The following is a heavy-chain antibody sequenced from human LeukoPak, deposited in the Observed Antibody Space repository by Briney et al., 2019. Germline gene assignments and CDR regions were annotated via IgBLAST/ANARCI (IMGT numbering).Heavy chain of an antibody. V-gene: IGHV4-34*01. CDR1: GGYFSGYY. J-gene: IGHJ4*02. CDR3: ARGRRSFWVIVVVTPRVVLDY. D-gene: IGHD3-22*01. CDR2: LNHSGST. Sequence: SETLSLTCAVYGGYFSGYYWSWIRQPPGKGLEWIGELNHSGSTNYNPSFKSRVTISVDTSKNQFSLKLSSVTAADTAVYYCARGRRSFWVIVVVTPRVVLDYWGQGTLVTVSS.